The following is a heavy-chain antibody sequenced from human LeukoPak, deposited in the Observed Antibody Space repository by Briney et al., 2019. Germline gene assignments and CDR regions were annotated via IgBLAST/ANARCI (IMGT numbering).Heavy chain of an antibody. J-gene: IGHJ4*02. D-gene: IGHD4-17*01. CDR1: GGTFSSYA. CDR2: IIPIFGTA. CDR3: ARGPVTNPCYFDY. V-gene: IGHV1-69*05. Sequence: EASVKVSCKASGGTFSSYAISWVRQAPGQGLEWMGGIIPIFGTANYAQKFQGRVTITTDESTSTAYMELSSLRSEDTAVYYCARGPVTNPCYFDYWGQGTLVTVSS.